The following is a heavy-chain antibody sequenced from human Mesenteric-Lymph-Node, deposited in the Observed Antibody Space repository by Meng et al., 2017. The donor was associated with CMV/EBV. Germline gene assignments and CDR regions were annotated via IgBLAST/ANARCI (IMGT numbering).Heavy chain of an antibody. CDR1: GFTFSSYT. J-gene: IGHJ4*02. CDR2: IRGSSTTI. V-gene: IGHV3-48*04. CDR3: ARDPAAEGY. Sequence: GESLKISCVASGFTFSSYTMNWVRQAPGRGLEWVSYIRGSSTTIYYANSVNGRFTISRDNAKNSLYLQMNSLRAEDTAVYYCARDPAAEGYWGQGTLVTVSS.